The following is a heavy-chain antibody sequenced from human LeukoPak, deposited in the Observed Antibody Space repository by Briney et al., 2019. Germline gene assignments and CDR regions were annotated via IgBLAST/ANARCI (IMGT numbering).Heavy chain of an antibody. J-gene: IGHJ5*02. CDR1: GGSISSSTYF. Sequence: PSETLSLTCTVSGGSISSSTYFWGWIRQPPGKGLEWIGNIYYSGSTYYNPSLKSRVTISVDTSKNRFSLKLSSVTAADTAVYYCARDPSIAAAGTNWFDPWGQGTLVTVSS. V-gene: IGHV4-39*02. CDR3: ARDPSIAAAGTNWFDP. CDR2: IYYSGST. D-gene: IGHD6-13*01.